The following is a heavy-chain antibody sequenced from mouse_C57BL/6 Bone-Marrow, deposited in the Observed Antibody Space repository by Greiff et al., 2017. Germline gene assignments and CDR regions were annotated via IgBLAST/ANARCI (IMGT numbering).Heavy chain of an antibody. D-gene: IGHD1-1*01. Sequence: QVQLQQSGPELVKPGASVKISCKASGYAFSSSWMNWVKQRPGKGLEWIGRIYPGDGDTNYNGKFKGKATLTADKSSSTAYMQLSSLTSEDSAVYFCARRVPFITTVVHWYFDVWGTGTTVTVSS. CDR3: ARRVPFITTVVHWYFDV. J-gene: IGHJ1*03. CDR2: IYPGDGDT. CDR1: GYAFSSSW. V-gene: IGHV1-82*01.